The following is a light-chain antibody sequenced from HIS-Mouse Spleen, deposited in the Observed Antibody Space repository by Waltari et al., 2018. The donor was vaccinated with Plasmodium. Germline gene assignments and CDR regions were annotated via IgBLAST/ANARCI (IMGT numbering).Light chain of an antibody. Sequence: EIVLTQSPHTLSLSPGERATLSSRASQSVSSSNLAWYQQKPGKAPRLLIYGASSRATGIPDRFSGSGSGTDFTLTISRLEPEDFAVYYCQQYGSWPRTFGQGTKVDIK. CDR1: QSVSSSN. CDR2: GAS. V-gene: IGKV3-20*01. J-gene: IGKJ1*01. CDR3: QQYGSWPRT.